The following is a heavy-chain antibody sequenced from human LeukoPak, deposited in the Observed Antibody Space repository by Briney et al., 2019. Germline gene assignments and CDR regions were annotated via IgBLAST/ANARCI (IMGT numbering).Heavy chain of an antibody. CDR3: AREIDYYGSGSYSDY. J-gene: IGHJ4*02. V-gene: IGHV1-8*01. CDR1: GYTFTSYD. Sequence: ASVKVSCKAAGYTFTSYDINWVRQATGQGLEWMGWMNPNSGNTGYAQKFQGRVTMTSNTSISTAYMELSSLRSEDTAVYYCAREIDYYGSGSYSDYWGQGTLVTVSS. CDR2: MNPNSGNT. D-gene: IGHD3-10*01.